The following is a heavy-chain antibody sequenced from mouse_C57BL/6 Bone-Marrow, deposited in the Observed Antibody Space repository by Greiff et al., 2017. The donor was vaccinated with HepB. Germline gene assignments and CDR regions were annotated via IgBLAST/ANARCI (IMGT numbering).Heavy chain of an antibody. CDR2: INPNYGTT. J-gene: IGHJ1*03. CDR3: ARSGDPPRYFDV. V-gene: IGHV1-39*01. D-gene: IGHD3-1*01. CDR1: GYSFTDYN. Sequence: EVKLQESGPELVKPGASVKISCKASGYSFTDYNMNWVKQSNGKSLEWIGVINPNYGTTSYNQKFKGKATLTVDQSSSTAYMQLNSLTSEDSAVYYCARSGDPPRYFDVWGTGTTVTVSS.